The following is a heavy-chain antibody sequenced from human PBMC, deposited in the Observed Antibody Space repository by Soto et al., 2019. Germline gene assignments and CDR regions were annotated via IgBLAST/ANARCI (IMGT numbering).Heavy chain of an antibody. Sequence: PWESLKISCKGSGYSFTSYWIGWVRQMPGKGLEWMGIIYPGDSETRYSPSFQGQVTVSADKSISTACLQWSSLKASDTAVYYCARRRYTNAWYTDYWGQGTLVTVSS. D-gene: IGHD6-19*01. V-gene: IGHV5-51*01. CDR3: ARRRYTNAWYTDY. CDR2: IYPGDSET. J-gene: IGHJ4*02. CDR1: GYSFTSYW.